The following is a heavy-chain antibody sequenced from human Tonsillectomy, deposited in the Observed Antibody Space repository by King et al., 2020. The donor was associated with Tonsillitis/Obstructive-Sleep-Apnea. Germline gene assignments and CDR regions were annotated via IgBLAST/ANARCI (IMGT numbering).Heavy chain of an antibody. Sequence: QLVQSGPELKKPGTSVKVSCKASGFTFASSAVQWVRQARGQPLEWMGWIVVGSGNTKYAQKFRERVTITWDQSTSTAYMEVSSLRSEDTAVYYCAASPRYIYGYYYMDVWGKGTTVTVSS. CDR2: IVVGSGNT. CDR3: AASPRYIYGYYYMDV. J-gene: IGHJ6*03. CDR1: GFTFASSA. D-gene: IGHD5-18*01. V-gene: IGHV1-58*01.